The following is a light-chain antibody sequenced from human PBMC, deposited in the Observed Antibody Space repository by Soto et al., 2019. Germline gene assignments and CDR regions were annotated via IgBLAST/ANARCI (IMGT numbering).Light chain of an antibody. CDR3: QKYNSAPWT. CDR2: AAS. V-gene: IGKV1-27*01. CDR1: QGISNY. Sequence: DIQMTQSPSSLSASVGDRVTITCRASQGISNYLAWYQQKPGKVHKLLIYAASTLQSGVPSRFSGSGSGTDFTLTISSLQPEDVANYYCQKYNSAPWTFGQGIKVEIK. J-gene: IGKJ1*01.